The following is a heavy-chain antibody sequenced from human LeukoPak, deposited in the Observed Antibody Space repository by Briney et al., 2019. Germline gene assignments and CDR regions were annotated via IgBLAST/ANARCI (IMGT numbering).Heavy chain of an antibody. J-gene: IGHJ1*01. V-gene: IGHV3-21*04. Sequence: GGSLRLSCAASGFTFRSYSMNWVRQAPGKGLEWVACITSGSGYIWYADSVKGRFTISRDDAKNALYLQMNSLRAEDTAVYYCARERKYRDSEIAFHWGQGTLVAVSS. CDR1: GFTFRSYS. CDR2: ITSGSGYI. CDR3: ARERKYRDSEIAFH. D-gene: IGHD4-17*01.